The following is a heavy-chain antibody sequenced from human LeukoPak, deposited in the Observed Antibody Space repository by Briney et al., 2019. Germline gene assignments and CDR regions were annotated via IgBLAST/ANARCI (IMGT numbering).Heavy chain of an antibody. CDR1: GFTFSSYA. J-gene: IGHJ4*02. V-gene: IGHV3-23*01. Sequence: PGGSLRLSCAASGFTFSSYAMSWVRQAPGEGLEWVSAISDSGGSTNYADSVKGRFTISRDNSKNTLYLQMNSLRAEDTAVYYCAKDTLDSSGYCFDYWSQGTLVTVSS. CDR3: AKDTLDSSGYCFDY. D-gene: IGHD3-22*01. CDR2: ISDSGGST.